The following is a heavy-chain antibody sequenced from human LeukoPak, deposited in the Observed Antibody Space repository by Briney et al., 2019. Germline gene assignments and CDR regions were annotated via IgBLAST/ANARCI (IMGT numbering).Heavy chain of an antibody. CDR1: GGSFSGYY. D-gene: IGHD4-23*01. Sequence: SETLSLTCAVYGGSFSGYYWSWIRQPPGKGPEWIGEINHSGSTNYNPSLKSRVTISVDTSKNQFSLKLSSVTAADTAVYYCARLLRWLYYFDYWGQGTLVTVSS. CDR3: ARLLRWLYYFDY. CDR2: INHSGST. J-gene: IGHJ4*02. V-gene: IGHV4-34*01.